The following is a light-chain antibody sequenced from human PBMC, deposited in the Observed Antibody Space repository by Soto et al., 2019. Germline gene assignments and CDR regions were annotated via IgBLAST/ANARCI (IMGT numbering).Light chain of an antibody. CDR1: SSDVDAYNQ. CDR3: TSFTTSSTWL. V-gene: IGLV2-14*01. J-gene: IGLJ2*01. CDR2: EVN. Sequence: QSALTQPASVSGSPGQSITISCTGTSSDVDAYNQVSWYQQHPGKAPKLMIYEVNNRPSGVSNRFSGSKSGNTASLTISGLQAEDEADYYCTSFTTSSTWLFGGGTKLTVL.